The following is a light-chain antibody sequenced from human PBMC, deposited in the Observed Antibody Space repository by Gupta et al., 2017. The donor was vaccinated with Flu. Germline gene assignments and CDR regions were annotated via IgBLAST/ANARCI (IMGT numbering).Light chain of an antibody. Sequence: EIVMTQSPATLSVSPGERATLSCRASQSISSNLAWYQQKPGKAPRLLIYGASTRATGFPGRFSGSGSGTEFTLTISSLQSEDFAVYYCQQYKDWPQYTFGQGTKLDIK. V-gene: IGKV3-15*01. CDR1: QSISSN. CDR3: QQYKDWPQYT. CDR2: GAS. J-gene: IGKJ2*01.